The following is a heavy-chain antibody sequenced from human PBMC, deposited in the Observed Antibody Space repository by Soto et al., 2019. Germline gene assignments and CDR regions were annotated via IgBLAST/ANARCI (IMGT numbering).Heavy chain of an antibody. Sequence: QLQLQESGSGLVKPSQTLYLSCAVSGGSISSGGYSWSWIRQPPGKGLEWIGYIYHSGSTYYNPSLKSRVTISVDRSKNQFSLKLSSVTAADTAVYHCARVPSPWGQRTLVTVSS. CDR1: GGSISSGGYS. V-gene: IGHV4-30-2*01. CDR2: IYHSGST. J-gene: IGHJ5*02. CDR3: ARVPSP.